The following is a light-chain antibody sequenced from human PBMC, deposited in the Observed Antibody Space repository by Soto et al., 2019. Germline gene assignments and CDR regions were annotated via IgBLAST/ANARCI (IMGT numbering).Light chain of an antibody. CDR1: QSISSW. Sequence: DIEMTQSPSTLSASVVDIVTITCRASQSISSWLAWYQQKPGKAPKLLIYDVSTLESGVPSRFSGSGSGTEFTLTISSLQPDDFATYYCQQYNSYSQTFGQGTKVDI. J-gene: IGKJ1*01. CDR2: DVS. V-gene: IGKV1-5*01. CDR3: QQYNSYSQT.